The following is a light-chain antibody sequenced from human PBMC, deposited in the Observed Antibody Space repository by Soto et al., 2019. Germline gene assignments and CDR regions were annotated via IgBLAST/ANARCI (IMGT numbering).Light chain of an antibody. CDR2: GAS. CDR3: QQYNNWPVT. J-gene: IGKJ1*01. Sequence: EIVMTQSPATLSVSPGERATLSCRASQSVSSNLAWYQQKPGQSHRLLIYGASTRATGIPARFSGSGSGTEFTLTISRLQSEDFAVYYCQQYNNWPVTVGQGTKVEIK. V-gene: IGKV3-15*01. CDR1: QSVSSN.